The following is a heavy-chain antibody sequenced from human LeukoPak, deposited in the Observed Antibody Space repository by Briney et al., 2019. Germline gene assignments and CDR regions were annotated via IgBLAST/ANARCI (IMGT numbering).Heavy chain of an antibody. V-gene: IGHV3-48*01. J-gene: IGHJ4*02. CDR3: ARGPNSNWSGLDF. CDR1: GFTFSSYS. Sequence: GGSLRLSCAASGFTFSSYSMNWVRQAPGKGLEWVSYISSSSSTIYYADSVKGRFTISRDNAKNTLYLQVNNLRAEDTAVYYCARGPNSNWSGLDFWGQGTLLTVSS. CDR2: ISSSSSTI. D-gene: IGHD6-6*01.